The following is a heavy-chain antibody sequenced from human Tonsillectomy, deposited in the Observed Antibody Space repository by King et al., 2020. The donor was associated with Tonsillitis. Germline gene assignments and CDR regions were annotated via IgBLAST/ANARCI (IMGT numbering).Heavy chain of an antibody. D-gene: IGHD6-19*01. CDR1: GGSISSYC. CDR3: ARDNTEAVAGPLDY. V-gene: IGHV4-4*07. J-gene: IGHJ4*02. CDR2: IYPSGST. Sequence: VQLQESGPGLVKPSETLSLTCTVSGGSISSYCWTWLRQPAGKGLEWIGRIYPSGSTNYNPSLRSRATMSVDTSKKQVSLILSPVTAADSAVYYCARDNTEAVAGPLDYWGQGTLITVSS.